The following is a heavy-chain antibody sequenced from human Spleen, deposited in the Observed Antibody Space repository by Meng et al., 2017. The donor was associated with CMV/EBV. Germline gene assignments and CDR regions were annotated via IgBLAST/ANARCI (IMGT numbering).Heavy chain of an antibody. CDR3: ARGEECSATSCYRGMSSYYYGMDV. Sequence: GESLKISCAASGFTVSSYGMHWVRQAPGKGLEWVSSISSSSGYIYYADSVKGRFTISRDNAKNSLYLQMNSLRAEDTAVYYCARGEECSATSCYRGMSSYYYGMDVWCQGTTVTVSS. V-gene: IGHV3-21*01. CDR2: ISSSSGYI. CDR1: GFTVSSYG. D-gene: IGHD2-2*02. J-gene: IGHJ6*02.